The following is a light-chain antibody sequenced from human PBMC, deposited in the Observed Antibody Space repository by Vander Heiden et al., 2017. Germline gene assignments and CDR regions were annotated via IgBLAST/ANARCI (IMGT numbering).Light chain of an antibody. J-gene: IGLJ3*02. CDR2: RNN. CDR1: SSTIGSNT. Sequence: MLTLPRRASGTPEKKVTMSESRSSSTIGSNTVNWDQLLPGTAPQLHIYRNNQRPSGVPNRFSGSKTGTSATLAISGLKSEDDADDYCAASDDSRNGPVFGGGTKLTVL. V-gene: IGLV1-44*01. CDR3: AASDDSRNGPV.